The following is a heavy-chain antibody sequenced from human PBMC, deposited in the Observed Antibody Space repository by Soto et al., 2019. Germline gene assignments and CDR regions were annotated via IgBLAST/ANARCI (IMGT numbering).Heavy chain of an antibody. D-gene: IGHD3-3*01. J-gene: IGHJ4*02. CDR2: INPSGGST. CDR3: ALAGTIFGVAPNYYFDY. CDR1: GYTFTSYY. V-gene: IGHV1-46*03. Sequence: ASVKVSCKASGYTFTSYYMHWVRQAPGQGLEWRGIINPSGGSTSYAQKFQGRVTMTRDTSTSTVYMELSSLRSEDTAVYYCALAGTIFGVAPNYYFDYWGQGTLVTVSS.